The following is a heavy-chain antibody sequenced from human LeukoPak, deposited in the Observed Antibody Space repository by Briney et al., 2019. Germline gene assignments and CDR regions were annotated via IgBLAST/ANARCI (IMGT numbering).Heavy chain of an antibody. D-gene: IGHD3-10*01. Sequence: GGSLRLSCAASGFTFSSYERNWVRQAPGKGLEWVSYISSSGSTIYYADSVKGRFTISRDNAKNSLYLQMNSLRAEDTAVYYCARDFLYYGSGSYNGFDPWGQGTLVTVSS. J-gene: IGHJ5*02. V-gene: IGHV3-48*03. CDR3: ARDFLYYGSGSYNGFDP. CDR1: GFTFSSYE. CDR2: ISSSGSTI.